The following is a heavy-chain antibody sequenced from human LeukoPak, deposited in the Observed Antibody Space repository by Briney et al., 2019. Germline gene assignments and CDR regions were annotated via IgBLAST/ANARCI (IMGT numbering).Heavy chain of an antibody. Sequence: SETLSLTCTVSGGSISSYYWSWIRQPPGKGLEWIGYIYYSGSTDYNPSLKSRVTVSVDTSKNQFSLKLSSVTAADTAVYYCARRPRYCSSTSCYGDYYGMDVWGQGTTVTVSS. J-gene: IGHJ6*02. D-gene: IGHD2-2*01. CDR1: GGSISSYY. CDR3: ARRPRYCSSTSCYGDYYGMDV. V-gene: IGHV4-59*08. CDR2: IYYSGST.